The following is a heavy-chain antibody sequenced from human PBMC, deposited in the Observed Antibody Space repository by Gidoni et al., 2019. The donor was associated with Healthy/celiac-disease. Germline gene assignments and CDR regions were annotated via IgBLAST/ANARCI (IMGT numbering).Heavy chain of an antibody. V-gene: IGHV3-21*01. J-gene: IGHJ5*02. CDR3: ARDGGAGGLDP. CDR2: ISSSSSYI. Sequence: EVQLVESGGGLVKPGGSLRLSCAASGFPFSSYSMNWVRQAPGKGLEWVSSISSSSSYIYYADSVKGRFTISRDNAKNSLYLKMNSLRAEDTAVYYCARDGGAGGLDPWGQGTLVTVSS. D-gene: IGHD3-3*01. CDR1: GFPFSSYS.